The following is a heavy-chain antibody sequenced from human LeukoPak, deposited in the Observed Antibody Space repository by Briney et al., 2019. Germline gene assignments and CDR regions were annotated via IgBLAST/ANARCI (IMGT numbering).Heavy chain of an antibody. J-gene: IGHJ4*02. CDR3: VRRFSSGWYGGDYFDY. CDR2: IYYSGST. D-gene: IGHD6-19*01. V-gene: IGHV4-39*01. CDR1: GGSISSSSYY. Sequence: SETLSLTCTVSGGSISSSSYYWGWIRQPPGKGLEWIGSIYYSGSTYYNPSLKSRVTISVDTSKNQFSLKLSSVTAADTAVYYCVRRFSSGWYGGDYFDYWGQGTLVTVSS.